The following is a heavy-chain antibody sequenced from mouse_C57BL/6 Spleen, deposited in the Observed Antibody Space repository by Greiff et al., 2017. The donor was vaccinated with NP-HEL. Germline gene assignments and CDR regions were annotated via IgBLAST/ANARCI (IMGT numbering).Heavy chain of an antibody. J-gene: IGHJ3*01. CDR3: ARGDSGFAY. CDR1: GYTFTSYW. Sequence: QVQLKEPGAELVKPGASVKLSCKASGYTFTSYWMHWVKQRPGRGLEWIGRIDPNSGGTKYNEKFKSKATLTVDQPSSTAYMQPSRLTSEDSAVDYCARGDSGFAYWGQGTLVTVSA. CDR2: IDPNSGGT. D-gene: IGHD3-3*01. V-gene: IGHV1-72*01.